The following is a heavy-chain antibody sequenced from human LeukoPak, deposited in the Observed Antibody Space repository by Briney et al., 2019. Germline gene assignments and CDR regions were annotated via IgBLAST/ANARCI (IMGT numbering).Heavy chain of an antibody. J-gene: IGHJ4*02. V-gene: IGHV4-61*09. CDR3: ARGGRRAGSYALDY. Sequence: SQTLSLTCTVSGGSISSDSYYWSWIRQPAGKGLEWIGHIYTSGSTNYNPSLKSRVTMSVDTSKNHFSLRLSSVTAADTAVYYCARGGRRAGSYALDYWGQGTLVTVSS. CDR2: IYTSGST. D-gene: IGHD3-16*01. CDR1: GGSISSDSYY.